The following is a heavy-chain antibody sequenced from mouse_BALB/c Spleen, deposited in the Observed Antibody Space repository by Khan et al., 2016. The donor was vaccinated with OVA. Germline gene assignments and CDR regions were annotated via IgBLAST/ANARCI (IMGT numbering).Heavy chain of an antibody. V-gene: IGHV3-2*02. CDR2: ISYSGAT. CDR1: GYSITSNYA. CDR3: ARQNCDGYALDY. Sequence: EVQLQESGPGLVKPSQSLSLTCTVTGYSITSNYAWSWIRQFPGNKLEWLGYISYSGATNYNPSLKSRISVTRDTSENQFFLQLNSVTTEDTATDYGARQNCDGYALDYWGQGTSVTVSS. J-gene: IGHJ4*01.